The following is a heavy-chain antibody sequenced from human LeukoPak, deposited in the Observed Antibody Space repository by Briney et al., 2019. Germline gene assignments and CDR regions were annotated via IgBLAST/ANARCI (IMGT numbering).Heavy chain of an antibody. J-gene: IGHJ4*02. Sequence: GGSLRLSCAVSGFTFSSSAMSWARQAPGKGLEWVSAISGSGGSTYYADSVKGRFTISRDNSKNTLYLQMNSLRAEDTAVYYCAKEYCSGTSCYQVYYWGQGTLVTVSS. D-gene: IGHD2-2*01. CDR3: AKEYCSGTSCYQVYY. V-gene: IGHV3-23*01. CDR1: GFTFSSSA. CDR2: ISGSGGST.